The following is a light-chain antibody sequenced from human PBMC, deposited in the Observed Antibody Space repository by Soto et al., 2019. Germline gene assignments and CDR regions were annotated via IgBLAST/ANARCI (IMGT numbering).Light chain of an antibody. V-gene: IGKV3-15*01. CDR3: QQYEKWPPSIT. CDR2: GAS. Sequence: DIVMTQSPANLSVSPGERATLSCRASQSVSANLAWYQQKPGQAPRLLIYGASTRATGISARFSGGGSVTEFTLTISSLQSEDFALYYCQQYEKWPPSITFGQGTRLEIK. J-gene: IGKJ5*01. CDR1: QSVSAN.